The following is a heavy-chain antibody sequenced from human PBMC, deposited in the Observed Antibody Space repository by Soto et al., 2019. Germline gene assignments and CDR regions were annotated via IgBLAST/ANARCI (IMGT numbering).Heavy chain of an antibody. CDR1: GGSISSSSYY. J-gene: IGHJ5*02. CDR2: IYYSGST. CDR3: ANGYCSGGSCYSVVSWCDP. Sequence: TSETLSLTCTVSGGSISSSSYYWGWIRQPPGKGLEWIGSIYYSGSTYYNPSLKSRVTISVDTSKNQFSLKLSSVTAADTAVYYCANGYCSGGSCYSVVSWCDPWGQGTLVTVSS. V-gene: IGHV4-39*01. D-gene: IGHD2-15*01.